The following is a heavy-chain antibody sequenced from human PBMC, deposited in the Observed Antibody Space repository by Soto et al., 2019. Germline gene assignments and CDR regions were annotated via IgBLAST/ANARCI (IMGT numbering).Heavy chain of an antibody. V-gene: IGHV3-23*01. CDR1: GFSPKTYA. Sequence: GGSLRLSCAASGFSPKTYATSWVRKPPGKGLEWVSTISGSGGSTYYADSVKGRLTISRDNSKNTLYLQMNSLRAEDTAVYYCAKKGRYFDPGDFDYCGQGTLVTVSS. CDR2: ISGSGGST. D-gene: IGHD3-9*01. CDR3: AKKGRYFDPGDFDY. J-gene: IGHJ4*02.